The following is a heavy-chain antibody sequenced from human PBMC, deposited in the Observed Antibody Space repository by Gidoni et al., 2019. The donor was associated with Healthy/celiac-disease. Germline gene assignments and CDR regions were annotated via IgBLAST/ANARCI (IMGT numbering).Heavy chain of an antibody. CDR2: IKSKTDGGTT. Sequence: EVQLVESGGGLVKPGGSLRLSCAASGFPFSNAWMSWVRQAPGKGLEWVGRIKSKTDGGTTDYAAPVKGRFTISRDDSKNTLYLQMNSLKTEDTAVYYCTTRPVEMATIGDYWGQGTLVTVSS. CDR1: GFPFSNAW. V-gene: IGHV3-15*01. CDR3: TTRPVEMATIGDY. J-gene: IGHJ4*02. D-gene: IGHD5-12*01.